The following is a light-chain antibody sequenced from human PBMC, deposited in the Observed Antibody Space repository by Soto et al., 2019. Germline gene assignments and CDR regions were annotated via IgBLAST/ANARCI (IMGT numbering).Light chain of an antibody. CDR3: QQYGNSPGT. Sequence: ETVLPQSPGTLSLSPGERATLSCRASQSVPSFSLAWYQQKPGQSPRLLIYGSSSRATGIPDRFSGSGLGADFTLTISRVEPEDCAVYYCQQYGNSPGTFGPGTKLAIK. CDR1: QSVPSFS. CDR2: GSS. V-gene: IGKV3-20*01. J-gene: IGKJ2*01.